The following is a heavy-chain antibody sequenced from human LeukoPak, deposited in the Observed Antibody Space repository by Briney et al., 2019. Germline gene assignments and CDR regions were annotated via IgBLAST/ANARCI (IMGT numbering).Heavy chain of an antibody. CDR1: GFTFSSYA. J-gene: IGHJ3*02. Sequence: GASLRLSCAASGFTFSSYAMSWVRQAPGKGLERVSGISNSGGGTYYADSVKGRFTISRDNSESTLYLQMNSLRADDAAVYYCAKGAGAEAFHIWGQGTMVTVSS. CDR3: AKGAGAEAFHI. CDR2: ISNSGGGT. D-gene: IGHD1-26*01. V-gene: IGHV3-23*01.